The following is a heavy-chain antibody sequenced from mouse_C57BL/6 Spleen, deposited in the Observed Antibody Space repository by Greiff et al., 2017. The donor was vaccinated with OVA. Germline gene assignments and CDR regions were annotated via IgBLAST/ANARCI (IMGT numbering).Heavy chain of an antibody. V-gene: IGHV1-53*01. J-gene: IGHJ1*03. CDR1: GYTFTSYW. D-gene: IGHD2-2*01. CDR2: INPSNGGT. CDR3: ARSVGNDVDWYFDV. Sequence: QVQLKQPGTELVKPGASVKLSCKASGYTFTSYWMHWVKQRPGQGLEWIGDINPSNGGTNYNEKFKSKATLTVDKSSSTAYMQLSSLTSEDSAVYYCARSVGNDVDWYFDVWGTGTTVTVSS.